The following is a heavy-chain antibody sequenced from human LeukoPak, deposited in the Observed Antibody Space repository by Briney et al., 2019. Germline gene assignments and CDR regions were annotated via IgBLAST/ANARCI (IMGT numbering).Heavy chain of an antibody. CDR1: GGSISSGDYY. J-gene: IGHJ1*01. D-gene: IGHD2-2*01. Sequence: SQTLSLTCTVSGGSISSGDYYWSWIRQPPGKGLEWIGEINHSGSTNYNPSLKSRVTISADTSKNQFSLILSSVTAADTAVYYCAVKLPTASPQYFQHWGQGTLVIVSS. CDR3: AVKLPTASPQYFQH. CDR2: INHSGST. V-gene: IGHV4-30-4*01.